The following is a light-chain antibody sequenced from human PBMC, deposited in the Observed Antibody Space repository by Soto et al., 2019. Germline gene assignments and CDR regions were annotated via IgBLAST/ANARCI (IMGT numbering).Light chain of an antibody. V-gene: IGLV2-14*01. CDR1: SSDVGGYNY. CDR2: EVS. CDR3: SSYTSSSTVYV. Sequence: QSVLTQPASVSGSPGQSITISCTGTSSDVGGYNYVSWYQQHPGKAPKLMIYEVSNRPSGVSNRFSGSKSGNTASLTISGLQADDESDYYCSSYTSSSTVYVFGTGTNVTVL. J-gene: IGLJ1*01.